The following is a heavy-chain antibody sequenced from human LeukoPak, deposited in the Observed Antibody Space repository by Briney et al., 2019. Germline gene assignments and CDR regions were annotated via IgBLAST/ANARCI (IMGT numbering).Heavy chain of an antibody. CDR3: VKDGSYFDSSDYLQTFDI. D-gene: IGHD3-22*01. Sequence: GGSLRLSCAASGFSFRSFGMHWVRQAPGKGLEWVAFIRYDGSDEDYADFVKGRFTISRDNSKNTLYMQMNRLRAEDTAVYYCVKDGSYFDSSDYLQTFDIWGQGTMVTVSS. J-gene: IGHJ3*02. CDR2: IRYDGSDE. CDR1: GFSFRSFG. V-gene: IGHV3-30*02.